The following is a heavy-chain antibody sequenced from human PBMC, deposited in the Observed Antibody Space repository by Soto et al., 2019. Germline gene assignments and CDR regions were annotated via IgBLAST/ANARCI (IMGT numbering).Heavy chain of an antibody. CDR3: ARGVEAVAGTWFDP. CDR2: INHSGST. Sequence: QVQLQQWGAGLLKPSETLSLTCAVYGGSFSGYYWSWIRQPPGKGLEWIGEINHSGSTNYNPSLKSRVTISVDTSKNQFSLKLSSVTAADTAVYDCARGVEAVAGTWFDPWGQGTLVTVSS. V-gene: IGHV4-34*01. CDR1: GGSFSGYY. J-gene: IGHJ5*02. D-gene: IGHD6-19*01.